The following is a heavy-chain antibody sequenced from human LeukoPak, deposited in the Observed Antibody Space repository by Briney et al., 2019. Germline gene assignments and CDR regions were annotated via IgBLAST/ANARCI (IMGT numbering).Heavy chain of an antibody. V-gene: IGHV1-18*01. CDR2: ISVYNGHT. Sequence: ASVKVSCKASGYTFTSYDISWVRQAPGQGLEWMGWISVYNGHTNYAQKLQGRVTMTTDTSTSTAYMELRSLRSDDTAVYYCARERAAAVNLFDPWGQGTLVTVSS. CDR1: GYTFTSYD. D-gene: IGHD6-13*01. J-gene: IGHJ5*02. CDR3: ARERAAAVNLFDP.